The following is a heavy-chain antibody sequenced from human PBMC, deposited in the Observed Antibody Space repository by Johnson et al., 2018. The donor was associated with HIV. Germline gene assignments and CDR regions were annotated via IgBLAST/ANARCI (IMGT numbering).Heavy chain of an antibody. CDR3: ARDSWGIAARPEVWRSFDI. D-gene: IGHD6-6*01. CDR2: ISYDGSNK. V-gene: IGHV3-30-3*01. J-gene: IGHJ3*02. CDR1: GFTFSSYP. Sequence: QVQLVESGGGLVQPGGSLRLSCAASGFTFSSYPMHWVRQAPGKGLEWVAIISYDGSNKYYADSVKGRFTISRDNAKNSLYLQMNSLRAEDTAVYYCARDSWGIAARPEVWRSFDIWGQGTMVTVSS.